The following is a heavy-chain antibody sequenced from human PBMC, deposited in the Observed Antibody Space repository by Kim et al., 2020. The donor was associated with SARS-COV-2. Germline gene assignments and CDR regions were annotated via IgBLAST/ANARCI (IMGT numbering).Heavy chain of an antibody. Sequence: GGSLRLSCEGSGFRFDISALSWVRQAPGKGLEWVATQSPTYAYYADAVEGRCTVSRDPTKNTVYLQMDSLRVEDTAVFYCARAAPDPRGSSYGYFFDHWGQGTLVTVAS. CDR2: QSPTYA. CDR3: ARAAPDPRGSSYGYFFDH. D-gene: IGHD3-16*01. V-gene: IGHV3-23*05. CDR1: GFRFDISA. J-gene: IGHJ4*02.